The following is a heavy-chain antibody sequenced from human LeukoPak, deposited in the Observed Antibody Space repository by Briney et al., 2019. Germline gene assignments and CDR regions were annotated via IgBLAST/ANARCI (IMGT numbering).Heavy chain of an antibody. V-gene: IGHV3-7*01. Sequence: GGSLRLSCAASGFSFSTYWMSWVRQAPGKGLEWVANIKQGGSEIYYVDSVKGRFTISRDNAKNSLSLQMNSLRVEDTAVYYCARDQYYYDSSGYYYYSDYWGQGALVTVSS. CDR3: ARDQYYYDSSGYYYYSDY. J-gene: IGHJ4*02. CDR1: GFSFSTYW. CDR2: IKQGGSEI. D-gene: IGHD3-22*01.